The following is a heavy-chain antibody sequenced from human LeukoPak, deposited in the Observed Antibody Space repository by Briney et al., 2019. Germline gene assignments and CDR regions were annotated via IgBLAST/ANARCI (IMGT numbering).Heavy chain of an antibody. CDR1: GGSISSYY. V-gene: IGHV4-4*07. CDR2: IYTSGST. Sequence: SETLSLTCTVSGGSISSYYWSWIRQPAGKGLEWNGRIYTSGSTNYNPSLKSRVTMSVDTSKNQFSLKLSSVTAADTAVYYCARDGTRSGSYDYWGQGTLVTVSS. J-gene: IGHJ4*02. CDR3: ARDGTRSGSYDY. D-gene: IGHD1-26*01.